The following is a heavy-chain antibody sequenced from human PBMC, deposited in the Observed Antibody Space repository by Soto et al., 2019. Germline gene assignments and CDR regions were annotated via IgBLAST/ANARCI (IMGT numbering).Heavy chain of an antibody. CDR1: GYTFSSYD. J-gene: IGHJ5*02. CDR2: VNPQSGNT. Sequence: ASVKVSCKGSGYTFSSYDINWVRQASGQGLEWMGWVNPQSGNTGYAQKFQGRVTMTRDFFINTVYMELSSLTSEDTAVYYCARGIAVAGTPWFDPWGQGTLVTVSS. D-gene: IGHD6-19*01. V-gene: IGHV1-8*01. CDR3: ARGIAVAGTPWFDP.